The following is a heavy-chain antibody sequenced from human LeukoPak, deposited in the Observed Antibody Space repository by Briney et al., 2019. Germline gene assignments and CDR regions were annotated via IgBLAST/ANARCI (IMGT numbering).Heavy chain of an antibody. CDR3: AKVLRFGELLGAFDI. CDR1: GFTFSSYS. D-gene: IGHD3-10*01. V-gene: IGHV3-23*01. J-gene: IGHJ3*02. CDR2: ISVSGGGT. Sequence: GGSLRLSCAASGFTFSSYSMNWVRQAPGKGPDWVSTISVSGGGTYYAASVKGRFIISRDNSKNTLYLQMNSLRAEDTAVYYCAKVLRFGELLGAFDIWGQGTMVTVSS.